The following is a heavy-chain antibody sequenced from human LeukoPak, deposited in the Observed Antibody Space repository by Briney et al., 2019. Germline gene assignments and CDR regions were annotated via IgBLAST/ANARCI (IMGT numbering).Heavy chain of an antibody. CDR2: IRYDGSNK. CDR3: AKDSSVVARKLAVAGIAY. V-gene: IGHV3-30*02. Sequence: GGSLRLSCAASGFTFSSYGMHWVRQVPGKGLERVAFIRYDGSNKYYADSVKGRFTISRDNSKNTLYLQMNSLRAEDTAVCYCAKDSSVVARKLAVAGIAYWGQGTLVAVSS. CDR1: GFTFSSYG. D-gene: IGHD6-19*01. J-gene: IGHJ4*02.